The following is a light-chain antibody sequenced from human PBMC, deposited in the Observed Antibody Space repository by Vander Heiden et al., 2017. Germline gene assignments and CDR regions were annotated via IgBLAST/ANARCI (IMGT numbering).Light chain of an antibody. Sequence: EIVLTQSPGTLSLSPGERATLSCRASQSVSSSYLAWYQQKPGQAPRLLIYGASSRATGIPDRFSGSGSGTDFTLTSSRREPEDFAVYYWQQYGSPLTFGGGTKVEIK. J-gene: IGKJ4*01. CDR3: QQYGSPLT. CDR1: QSVSSSY. CDR2: GAS. V-gene: IGKV3-20*01.